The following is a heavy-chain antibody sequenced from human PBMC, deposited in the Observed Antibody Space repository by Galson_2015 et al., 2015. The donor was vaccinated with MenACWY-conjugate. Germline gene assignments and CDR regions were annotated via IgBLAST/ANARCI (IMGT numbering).Heavy chain of an antibody. CDR2: ISYDGSNK. V-gene: IGHV3-30*18. CDR1: GFTFSSYG. Sequence: SLRLSCAASGFTFSSYGMHWVRQAPGKGLEWVAVISYDGSNKYYADSVKGRFTISRDNCKNTLYLQTNSLRDEDTAVYYCAKGGLWYSSGCYSNDYYYGMDVWGQGTTVTVSS. CDR3: AKGGLWYSSGCYSNDYYYGMDV. D-gene: IGHD6-19*01. J-gene: IGHJ6*02.